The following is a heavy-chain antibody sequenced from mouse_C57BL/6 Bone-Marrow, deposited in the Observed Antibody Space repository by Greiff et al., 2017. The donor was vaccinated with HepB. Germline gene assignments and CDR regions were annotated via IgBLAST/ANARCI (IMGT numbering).Heavy chain of an antibody. CDR3: TRSYYGSSSDYFDY. J-gene: IGHJ2*01. V-gene: IGHV5-9-1*02. Sequence: DVMLVESGEGLVKPGGSLKLSCAASGFTFSSYAMSWVRQTPEKRLEWVAYISSGGDYIYYADTVKGRFTISRDNARNTLYLQMSSLKSEDTAMYYCTRSYYGSSSDYFDYWGQGTTLTVSS. CDR1: GFTFSSYA. D-gene: IGHD1-1*01. CDR2: ISSGGDYI.